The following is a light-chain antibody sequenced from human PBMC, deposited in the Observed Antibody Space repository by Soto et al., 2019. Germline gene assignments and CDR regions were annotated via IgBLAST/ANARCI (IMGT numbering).Light chain of an antibody. CDR1: QSVNTKY. Sequence: EIVLTQSPGTLSLSPGERATLSCRASQSVNTKYLAWYQQKPGQAPRLLISGVSSRATGIPDRFSGSGSGTDFILTISSLQSDDFAVYYCQQYNNWPPYTFGQGTRMEIK. CDR3: QQYNNWPPYT. V-gene: IGKV3-20*01. J-gene: IGKJ5*01. CDR2: GVS.